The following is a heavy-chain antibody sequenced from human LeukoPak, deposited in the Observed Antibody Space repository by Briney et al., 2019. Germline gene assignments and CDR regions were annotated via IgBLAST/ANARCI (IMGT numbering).Heavy chain of an antibody. CDR3: ARDLSDFWSGYYVYWYFDL. D-gene: IGHD3-3*01. Sequence: GASVKVSCKASGYTFTSYYMHWVRQAPGQGLEWMGIINPSGGSTSYAQKFQGRVTMTRDTSTSTVYMELSSLRSEDTAVYYCARDLSDFWSGYYVYWYFDLWGRGTLVTVSS. J-gene: IGHJ2*01. CDR1: GYTFTSYY. CDR2: INPSGGST. V-gene: IGHV1-46*01.